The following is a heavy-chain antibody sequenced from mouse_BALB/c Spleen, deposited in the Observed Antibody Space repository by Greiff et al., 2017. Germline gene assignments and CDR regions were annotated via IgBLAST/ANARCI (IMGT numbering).Heavy chain of an antibody. V-gene: IGHV5-4*02. CDR1: GFTFSDYY. J-gene: IGHJ4*01. CDR2: ISDGGSYT. CDR3: AREGLGYAMDY. Sequence: EVHLVESGGGLVKPGGSLKLSCAASGFTFSDYYMYWVRQTPEKRLEWVATISDGGSYTYYPDSVKGRFTISRDNAKNNLYLQMSSLKSEDTAMYYCAREGLGYAMDYWGQGTSVTVSS.